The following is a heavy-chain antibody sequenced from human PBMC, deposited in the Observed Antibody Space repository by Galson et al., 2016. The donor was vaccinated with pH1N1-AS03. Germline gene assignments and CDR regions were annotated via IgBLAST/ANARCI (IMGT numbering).Heavy chain of an antibody. V-gene: IGHV1-69*06. CDR3: AIRDGVGYACWRGKPGGY. J-gene: IGHJ4*02. Sequence: SVKVSCKASGGTFSNYAFSWVRQAPGQGLEWMGGIIPLFGTPSYAQKFQGRGKITADKSTNTAYMELHSLRSEDTSVYFCAIRDGVGYACWRGKPGGYWGQGTLVTVSS. D-gene: IGHD3-3*01. CDR1: GGTFSNYA. CDR2: IIPLFGTP.